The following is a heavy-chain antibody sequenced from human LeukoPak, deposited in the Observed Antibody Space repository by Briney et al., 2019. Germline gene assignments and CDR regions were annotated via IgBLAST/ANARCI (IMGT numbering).Heavy chain of an antibody. CDR2: ISYSGNT. Sequence: SETLSLTCTVSGGSIISSDYHWGWVRQPPGKGLEWIGTISYSGNTDYNPSLRSRVTISVDTSNNQFSLGLGSVTAADTAVYHCARHCCSGPAKRVFDIWGQGTMVTVSS. J-gene: IGHJ3*02. D-gene: IGHD2-15*01. CDR3: ARHCCSGPAKRVFDI. CDR1: GGSIISSDYH. V-gene: IGHV4-39*01.